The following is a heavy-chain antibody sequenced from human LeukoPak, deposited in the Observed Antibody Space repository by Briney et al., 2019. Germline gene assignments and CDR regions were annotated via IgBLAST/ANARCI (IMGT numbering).Heavy chain of an antibody. Sequence: ASVKVSCKASGYTFTSYGISWVRQAPGQGLEWMGWISAYNGNTNYAQKLQGRVTMTTDTSTSTAYMELRSLRSDDTAVYYCATVRYCSGGSCPYYCYYGMDVWGQGTTVTVSS. J-gene: IGHJ6*02. V-gene: IGHV1-18*01. CDR2: ISAYNGNT. CDR3: ATVRYCSGGSCPYYCYYGMDV. D-gene: IGHD2-15*01. CDR1: GYTFTSYG.